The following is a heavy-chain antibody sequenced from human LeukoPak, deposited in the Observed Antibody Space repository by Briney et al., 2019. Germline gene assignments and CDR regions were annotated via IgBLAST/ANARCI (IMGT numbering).Heavy chain of an antibody. J-gene: IGHJ4*02. V-gene: IGHV2-5*02. Sequence: KMSGPTLVNPTQTLTLTCPFSGFSLSTSGVGLGWIRQPPGKALEWLALIYWDDDKHYSPSLKSRLTITKDTSKNQVVLTMTNMDPVDTATYYCAHRPRGAAAGSFDYWGQGTLVTVSS. CDR2: IYWDDDK. CDR3: AHRPRGAAAGSFDY. D-gene: IGHD6-13*01. CDR1: GFSLSTSGVG.